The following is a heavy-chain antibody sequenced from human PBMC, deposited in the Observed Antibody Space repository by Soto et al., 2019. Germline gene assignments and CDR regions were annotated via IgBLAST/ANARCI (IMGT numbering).Heavy chain of an antibody. V-gene: IGHV4-39*01. CDR2: VYHNGGA. Sequence: QVHLQESGPGLVKPSETLSLTCTVSGVSIHNSHSFWAWIRQPPGTGLQFIASVYHNGGAHSNSSLKSRVTISVDTANNQVSLRMRSLTAADTAFYYCGRVVEGATRHTDPDSWGQGILVTVSS. CDR1: GVSIHNSHSF. CDR3: GRVVEGATRHTDPDS. D-gene: IGHD2-21*01. J-gene: IGHJ5*01.